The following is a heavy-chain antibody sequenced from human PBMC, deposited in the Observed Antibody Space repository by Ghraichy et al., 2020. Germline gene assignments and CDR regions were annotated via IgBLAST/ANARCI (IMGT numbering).Heavy chain of an antibody. V-gene: IGHV1-8*01. CDR1: GYTFTSYD. CDR2: MNPNSGNT. D-gene: IGHD3-3*01. CDR3: ARLMSRGGDYDFWSGYDYGMDV. Sequence: ASVKVSCKASGYTFTSYDINWVRQANGQGLEWMGWMNPNSGNTGYAQKFQGRVTMTRNTSISTAYMELSSLRSEDTAVYYCARLMSRGGDYDFWSGYDYGMDVWGQGTTVTVSS. J-gene: IGHJ6*02.